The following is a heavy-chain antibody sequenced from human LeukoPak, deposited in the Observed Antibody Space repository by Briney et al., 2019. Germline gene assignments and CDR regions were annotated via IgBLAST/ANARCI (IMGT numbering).Heavy chain of an antibody. Sequence: SETLSLTCTVSGGSISSYYWSWIRQPPGKGLEWVGYIYYGGSTNYNPPLKSRVTISVDTSKNQFSLKLSSVTAADTAVYYCARHGYYYYYMDVWGKGTTVTVSS. CDR1: GGSISSYY. CDR3: ARHGYYYYYMDV. J-gene: IGHJ6*03. CDR2: IYYGGST. V-gene: IGHV4-59*08.